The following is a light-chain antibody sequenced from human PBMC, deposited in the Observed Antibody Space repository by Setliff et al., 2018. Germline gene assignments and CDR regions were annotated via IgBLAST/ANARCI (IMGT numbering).Light chain of an antibody. J-gene: IGLJ1*01. CDR1: SSNMGAGFS. Sequence: QSVLTQPPSVSGAPGQRVTISCTRSSSNMGAGFSVHWYQQLPGTAPKLLIYGDTNRPSGVPDRFSGSKSGTSASLAITGLQAEDEADYYCQSYDSSLPGDVFGTGTKGTVL. CDR3: QSYDSSLPGDV. CDR2: GDT. V-gene: IGLV1-40*01.